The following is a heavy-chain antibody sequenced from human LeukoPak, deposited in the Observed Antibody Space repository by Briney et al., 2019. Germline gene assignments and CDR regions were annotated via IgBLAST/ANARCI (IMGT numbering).Heavy chain of an antibody. CDR2: IWYDGSNK. Sequence: PGGSLRLSCAASGLTFSSYGMHWVRQAPGKGLEWVAVIWYDGSNKYYADSVKGRFTISRDNSKNTLYLQMNSLRAEDTAVYYCAKANCGGDCYYYYYYYMDVWGKGTTVTVSS. CDR1: GLTFSSYG. J-gene: IGHJ6*03. V-gene: IGHV3-33*06. D-gene: IGHD2-21*02. CDR3: AKANCGGDCYYYYYYYMDV.